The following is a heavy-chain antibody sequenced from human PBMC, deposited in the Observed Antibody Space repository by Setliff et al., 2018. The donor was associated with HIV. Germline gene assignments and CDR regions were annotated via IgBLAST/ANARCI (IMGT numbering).Heavy chain of an antibody. J-gene: IGHJ4*02. CDR2: THHTGGT. V-gene: IGHV4-34*01. CDR1: GGSFGDHF. D-gene: IGHD4-17*01. CDR3: ANFFVSSVTTQDS. Sequence: SETLSLTCTVYGGSFGDHFWNWIRQSPGKGLEWIGETHHTGGTKYNPSLRSRSTISLDRSKNQFSLKLTSVTAADTAVYYCANFFVSSVTTQDSWGQGTLVTVSS.